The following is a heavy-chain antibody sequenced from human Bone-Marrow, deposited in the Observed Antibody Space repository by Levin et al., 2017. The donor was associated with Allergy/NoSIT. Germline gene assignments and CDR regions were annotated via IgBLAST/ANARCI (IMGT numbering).Heavy chain of an antibody. V-gene: IGHV4-59*01. CDR2: IFYSGST. CDR1: GGSINSYY. Sequence: SSETLSLTCNVSGGSINSYYWSWIRQPPGKGLEWIGYIFYSGSTNYNPSLESRVTLSVDTPNNQFSLKLGSVTAADTAIYYCARGARQASGGWHFDYWGQGTLVTVSS. D-gene: IGHD6-19*01. CDR3: ARGARQASGGWHFDY. J-gene: IGHJ4*02.